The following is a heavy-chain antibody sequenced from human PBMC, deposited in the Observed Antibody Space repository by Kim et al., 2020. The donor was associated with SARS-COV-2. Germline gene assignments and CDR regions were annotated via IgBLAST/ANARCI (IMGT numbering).Heavy chain of an antibody. CDR2: VDHSGTT. CDR3: ARGVSSAWTLRAWFDP. CDR1: GASINSSSC. V-gene: IGHV4-4*02. Sequence: SETLSLTCVVSGASINSSSCWSWVRQPPGKGLEWIGEVDHSGTTSYNVSLKNRVSILVDKSKNQFSLRLTSVSAADTAVYYCARGVSSAWTLRAWFDPWGQGTLVTVS. J-gene: IGHJ5*02. D-gene: IGHD3-22*01.